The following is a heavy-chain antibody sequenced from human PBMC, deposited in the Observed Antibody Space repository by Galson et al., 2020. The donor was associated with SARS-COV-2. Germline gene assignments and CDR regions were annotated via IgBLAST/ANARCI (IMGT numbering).Heavy chain of an antibody. CDR2: IWYDGSNK. J-gene: IGHJ4*02. V-gene: IGHV3-33*01. CDR3: ARDLSVAGRPLFDY. CDR1: GFTFSSYG. D-gene: IGHD6-19*01. Sequence: GGSLRLSCAASGFTFSSYGMHWVRQAPGKGLEWVAVIWYDGSNKYYADSVKGRFTISRDNSKNTLYLQMNSLRTEDTAVYYCARDLSVAGRPLFDYWGQGTLVTVSS.